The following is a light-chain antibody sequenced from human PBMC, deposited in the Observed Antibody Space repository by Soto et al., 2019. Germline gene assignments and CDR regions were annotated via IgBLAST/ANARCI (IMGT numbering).Light chain of an antibody. CDR1: QSVDSN. CDR2: GAS. V-gene: IGKV3-15*01. Sequence: EIVMTQSPGTLSVSPGARVTLSCRASQSVDSNLAWYSQRPGQAPRLLIYGASTRATGIPARFSGSGSGTEFTLTISGLQSEDFAVYFCHQYNNWLWTFGQGTRVEIK. CDR3: HQYNNWLWT. J-gene: IGKJ1*01.